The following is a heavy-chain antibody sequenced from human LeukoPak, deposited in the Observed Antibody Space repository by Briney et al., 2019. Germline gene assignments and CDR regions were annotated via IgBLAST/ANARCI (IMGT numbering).Heavy chain of an antibody. V-gene: IGHV3-53*01. D-gene: IGHD3-22*01. CDR2: IYSGGST. CDR3: ARRAGDYSHPYDY. Sequence: PGGSLRLSCTVSGFTLSTNSMSGVRQTPGKGLEWVSFIYSGGSTHYSDSVKGRFTISRDNSKNTLYLQMNSLRAEDTAVYYCARRAGDYSHPYDYWGQGTLVTVSS. J-gene: IGHJ4*02. CDR1: GFTLSTNS.